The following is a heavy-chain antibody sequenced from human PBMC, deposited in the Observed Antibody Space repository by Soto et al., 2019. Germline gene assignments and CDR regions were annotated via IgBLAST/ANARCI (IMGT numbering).Heavy chain of an antibody. Sequence: GGSLRLSCAASGFTFSSYSMNWVRQAPGKGLEWVSSISSSSSYIYYADSVKGRFTISRDNAKNSLYLQMNGLRAEDTAVYYCAGETTTAPFDPWGQGTLVTVSS. D-gene: IGHD4-17*01. V-gene: IGHV3-21*01. J-gene: IGHJ5*02. CDR3: AGETTTAPFDP. CDR2: ISSSSSYI. CDR1: GFTFSSYS.